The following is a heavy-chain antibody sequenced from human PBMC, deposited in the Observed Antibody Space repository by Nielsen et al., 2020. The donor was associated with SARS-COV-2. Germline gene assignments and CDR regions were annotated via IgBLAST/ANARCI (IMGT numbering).Heavy chain of an antibody. V-gene: IGHV1-2*06. D-gene: IGHD3-10*01. CDR2: INPNSGGT. J-gene: IGHJ5*02. CDR3: ARGTDYYGSGSQRNGDWFDP. CDR1: GYTFTGYY. Sequence: ASVKVSCKASGYTFTGYYMHWVRQAPGQGLEWMGRINPNSGGTNYAQKFQGRVTMTRDTSISTAYMELSRLRSDDTAVYYCARGTDYYGSGSQRNGDWFDPWGQGTLVTVSS.